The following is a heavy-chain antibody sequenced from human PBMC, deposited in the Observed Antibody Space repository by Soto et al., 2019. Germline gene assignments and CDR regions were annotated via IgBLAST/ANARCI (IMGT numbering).Heavy chain of an antibody. Sequence: EVQLLESGGGLVQPGGSLRLSCAASGFTFSSYAMRWVRQAPVKGLEWVSAISGSGDSTYYAYSVKGRFTISRENSKNTLYLKMNSLRAEDTGVYYCARRGSGSYYDYWGQGTRVTVSS. CDR1: GFTFSSYA. CDR3: ARRGSGSYYDY. D-gene: IGHD1-26*01. V-gene: IGHV3-23*01. J-gene: IGHJ4*02. CDR2: ISGSGDST.